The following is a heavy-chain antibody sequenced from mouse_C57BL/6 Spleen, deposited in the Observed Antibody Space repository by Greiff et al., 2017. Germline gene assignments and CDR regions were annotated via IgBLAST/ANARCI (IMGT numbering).Heavy chain of an antibody. CDR1: GYTFTSYG. J-gene: IGHJ1*03. CDR2: IYPRSGNT. V-gene: IGHV1-81*01. D-gene: IGHD1-1*01. CDR3: ARDYGSSGYFEV. Sequence: VQLQQSGAELARPGASVKLSCKASGYTFTSYGISWVKQRTGQGLEWIGEIYPRSGNTYYNEKFKGKATLTADTSSSTAYMELRSLTSEDSAVYVCARDYGSSGYFEVWGTGTTVTVSS.